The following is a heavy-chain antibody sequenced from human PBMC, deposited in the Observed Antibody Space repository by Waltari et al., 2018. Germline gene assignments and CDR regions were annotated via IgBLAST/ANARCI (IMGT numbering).Heavy chain of an antibody. CDR3: ARPYYYDSSGYSDAFDI. CDR1: GYTFTGYY. J-gene: IGHJ3*02. V-gene: IGHV1-2*02. Sequence: QVQLVQSGAEVKKPGASVKVSCKASGYTFTGYYMHWVRQAPGQGLEWMGWINPNSGGTNYAQKFQGRVTMTRDTSISTAYMELSRLRSDDTAVYYCARPYYYDSSGYSDAFDILGQGTMVTVSS. D-gene: IGHD3-22*01. CDR2: INPNSGGT.